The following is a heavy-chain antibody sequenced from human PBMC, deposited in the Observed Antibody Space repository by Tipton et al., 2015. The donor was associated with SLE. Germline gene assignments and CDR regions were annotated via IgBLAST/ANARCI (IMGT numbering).Heavy chain of an antibody. V-gene: IGHV1-69*06. J-gene: IGHJ3*02. CDR1: GGTFSSYT. CDR3: ARDPRATVAYAFDI. Sequence: QVQLVQSGAEVEKPGSSVKVSCKASGGTFSSYTISWVRQAPGQGLEWMGGIIPIFGTANYAQKFQGRVTITADKSTSTAYMELSSLRSEDTAVYYCARDPRATVAYAFDIWGQGTMVTVSS. CDR2: IIPIFGTA. D-gene: IGHD4-23*01.